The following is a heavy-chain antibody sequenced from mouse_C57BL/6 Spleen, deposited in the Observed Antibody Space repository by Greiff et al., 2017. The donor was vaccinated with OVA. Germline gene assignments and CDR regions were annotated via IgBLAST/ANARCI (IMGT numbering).Heavy chain of an antibody. V-gene: IGHV2-3*01. Sequence: QVQLKQSGPGLVAPSQCLSITCTVSGFSLTSYGVSWVRQPPGQGLEWLGVIWGDGGTNDNSALISRVSSSTDNSKSQVVLKLHSRQTDDTATYYCAKGLGYSNDAMDYWGQGTSVTVSS. D-gene: IGHD2-5*01. J-gene: IGHJ4*01. CDR1: GFSLTSYG. CDR3: AKGLGYSNDAMDY. CDR2: IWGDGGT.